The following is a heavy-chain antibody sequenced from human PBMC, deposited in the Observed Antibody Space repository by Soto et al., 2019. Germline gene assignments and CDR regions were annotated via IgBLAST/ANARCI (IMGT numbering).Heavy chain of an antibody. D-gene: IGHD2-2*01. V-gene: IGHV3-23*04. CDR1: GFTVSSYA. CDR2: ISGSDGNT. J-gene: IGHJ4*02. Sequence: EVQLVESGGGLVQPGGSLRLSCAASGFTVSSYAMSWVRQAPGKGLEGVSTISGSDGNTYYADSVKGRFTISRDNSKNTLYLQMNSLIAEDTAVYYCAKASRGNLVVGPAFWGQGTLVTVSS. CDR3: AKASRGNLVVGPAF.